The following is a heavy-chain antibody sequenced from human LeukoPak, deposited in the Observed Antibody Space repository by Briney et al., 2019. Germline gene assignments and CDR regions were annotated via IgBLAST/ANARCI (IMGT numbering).Heavy chain of an antibody. V-gene: IGHV4-31*03. J-gene: IGHJ4*02. CDR2: IYYSGST. CDR3: ASGDNDPLFDY. Sequence: PSETLCLTCTVSGGSISSGGYYWSWIRQHPGKGLEWIGSIYYSGSTNYNPSLQGRVTISLDTSRNQFSLKLSSVTAADTAVYYYASGDNDPLFDYWGQGTLVTVSS. D-gene: IGHD1-1*01. CDR1: GGSISSGGYY.